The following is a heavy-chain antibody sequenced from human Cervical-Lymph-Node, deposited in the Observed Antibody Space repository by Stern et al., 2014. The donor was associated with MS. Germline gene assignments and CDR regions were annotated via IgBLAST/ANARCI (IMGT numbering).Heavy chain of an antibody. CDR2: IKQDGSER. Sequence: EVQLVESGGGLVQPGGSLRLSCEASGFTFRSYWMTWVRQAPGKGLGWVANIKQDGSERYYVDFVQGRFTISRDNPTNSPYLQMHSLRAEDTAVYYCTRSNRGAFDIWGQGTMVTVSS. D-gene: IGHD7-27*01. CDR3: TRSNRGAFDI. V-gene: IGHV3-7*01. CDR1: GFTFRSYW. J-gene: IGHJ3*02.